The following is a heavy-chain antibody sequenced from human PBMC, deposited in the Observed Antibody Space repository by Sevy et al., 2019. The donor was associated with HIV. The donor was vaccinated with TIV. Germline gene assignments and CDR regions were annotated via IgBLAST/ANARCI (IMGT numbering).Heavy chain of an antibody. CDR2: IIPIFGTA. Sequence: SVKVSCKASGGTFSSYAISWVRQAPGQGLEWMGGIIPIFGTANYAQKFQGRVTITADESTSTAYMELSSLRSEDTAVYYCARYGRAVAATYGMDVWGQGTTVTVS. J-gene: IGHJ6*02. D-gene: IGHD6-19*01. CDR3: ARYGRAVAATYGMDV. V-gene: IGHV1-69*13. CDR1: GGTFSSYA.